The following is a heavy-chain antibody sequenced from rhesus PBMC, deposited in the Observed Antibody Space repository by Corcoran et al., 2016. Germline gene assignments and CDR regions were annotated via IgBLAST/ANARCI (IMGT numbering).Heavy chain of an antibody. V-gene: IGHV4S7*01. CDR2: VYRSTENT. CDR3: TKSEYSGGADYFDY. Sequence: QVQLKESGPGLVKPSETLSLTCAVSGGSISRGYGWGWIRQPPGKGVEWIVTVYRSTENTDSDPALKSRVTMSKDTSKNQVSRKLSSVTAADMAVYYCTKSEYSGGADYFDYWGQGVLVTVSS. CDR1: GGSISRGYG. J-gene: IGHJ4*01. D-gene: IGHD6-37*01.